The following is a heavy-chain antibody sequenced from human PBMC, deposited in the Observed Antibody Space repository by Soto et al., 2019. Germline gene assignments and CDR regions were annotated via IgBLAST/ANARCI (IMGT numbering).Heavy chain of an antibody. D-gene: IGHD6-13*01. CDR1: CGSISSGGYY. Sequence: ASETLSLTCTVSCGSISSGGYYWTWIRQHPGKGLEWIGYIYYSGSTYYNPSLKSRVTISVDTSKNQLSLKLSSVTAADTAVYYCARFLAASSSVFGFDYWGQGTLVTVSS. CDR2: IYYSGST. V-gene: IGHV4-31*03. J-gene: IGHJ4*02. CDR3: ARFLAASSSVFGFDY.